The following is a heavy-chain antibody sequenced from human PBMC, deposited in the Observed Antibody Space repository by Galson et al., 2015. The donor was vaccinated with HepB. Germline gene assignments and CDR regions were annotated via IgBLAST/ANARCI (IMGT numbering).Heavy chain of an antibody. CDR2: FDPEDGET. V-gene: IGHV1-24*01. D-gene: IGHD3-10*01. J-gene: IGHJ4*02. Sequence: QSGAEMKKPGESLRISCKVSGYTLTELSMHWVRQAPGKGLEWMGGFDPEDGETIYAQKFQGRVTMTEDTSTDTAYMELSSLRSEDTAVYYCATGPSITMVRGVIINYLTRDYYFDYWGQGTLVTVSS. CDR3: ATGPSITMVRGVIINYLTRDYYFDY. CDR1: GYTLTELS.